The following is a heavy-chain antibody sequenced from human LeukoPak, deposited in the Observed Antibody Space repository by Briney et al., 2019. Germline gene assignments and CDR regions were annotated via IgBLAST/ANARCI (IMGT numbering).Heavy chain of an antibody. CDR1: GGSISSSSYY. CDR3: ARESYGSGSYYLYYYYYYYMDV. CDR2: IYYSGST. D-gene: IGHD3-10*01. V-gene: IGHV4-39*07. Sequence: PSETLSLTCTVSGGSISSSSYYWGWIRQPPGKGLEWIGSIYYSGSTYYNPSLKSRVTISVDTSKNQFSLKLSSVTAADTAVYYCARESYGSGSYYLYYYYYYYMDVWGKGATVTISS. J-gene: IGHJ6*03.